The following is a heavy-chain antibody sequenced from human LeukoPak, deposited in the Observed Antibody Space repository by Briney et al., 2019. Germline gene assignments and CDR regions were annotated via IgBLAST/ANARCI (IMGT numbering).Heavy chain of an antibody. CDR2: IYYSGST. V-gene: IGHV4-31*11. D-gene: IGHD3-10*01. Sequence: SETLSLTCAVYGGSFSGYYWSWIRQHPGKGLEWIGYIYYSGSTYYNPSLKSRVTISVDTSKNQFSLKLSSVTAADTAVYYCARDYYGSGSSGGFDYWGQGTLVTVSS. J-gene: IGHJ4*02. CDR1: GGSFSGYY. CDR3: ARDYYGSGSSGGFDY.